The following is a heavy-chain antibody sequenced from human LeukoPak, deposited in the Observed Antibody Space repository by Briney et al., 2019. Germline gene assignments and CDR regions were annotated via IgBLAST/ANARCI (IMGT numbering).Heavy chain of an antibody. Sequence: PGASLRLSCAASGFTFNNYWMTWVRQAPGKGLEWVANIKNDGSDQYYVDSVKGRFSISRDNAKNSLYLQVYSLRDEDTAVYYCARVAHDYVWGSYRQYGLDVWGQGTTVTVSS. CDR3: ARVAHDYVWGSYRQYGLDV. CDR1: GFTFNNYW. D-gene: IGHD3-16*02. J-gene: IGHJ6*02. CDR2: IKNDGSDQ. V-gene: IGHV3-7*01.